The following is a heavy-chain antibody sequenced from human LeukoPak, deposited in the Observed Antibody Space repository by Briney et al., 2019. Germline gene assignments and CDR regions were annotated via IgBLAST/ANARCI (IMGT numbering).Heavy chain of an antibody. J-gene: IGHJ4*02. Sequence: PGGSLRLSCAASGFTFSSYGMHWVRQAPGKGLEWVAVISYDGSNKYYADSVKGRFTISRDNSKNTLYLQMNSLRAEDTAVYYCATVDSSGYLSIDYWGQGTLVTVSS. CDR2: ISYDGSNK. D-gene: IGHD3-22*01. CDR1: GFTFSSYG. CDR3: ATVDSSGYLSIDY. V-gene: IGHV3-30*03.